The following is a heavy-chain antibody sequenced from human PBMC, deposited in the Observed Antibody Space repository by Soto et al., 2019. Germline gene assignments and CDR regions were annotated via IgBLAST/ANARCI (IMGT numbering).Heavy chain of an antibody. CDR2: ISYDGSNK. V-gene: IGHV3-30-3*01. D-gene: IGHD6-13*01. J-gene: IGHJ6*02. CDR3: ARDRSIAAAGRDYYYYGMDV. Sequence: GKGLEWVAVISYDGSNKYYADSVKGRFTISRDNSKNTLYLQMNSLRAEDTAVYYCARDRSIAAAGRDYYYYGMDVWGQGTTVAV.